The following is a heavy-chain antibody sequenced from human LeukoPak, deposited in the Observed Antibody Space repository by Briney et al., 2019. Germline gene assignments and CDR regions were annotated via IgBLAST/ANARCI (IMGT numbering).Heavy chain of an antibody. J-gene: IGHJ6*02. CDR2: IYHSGST. CDR1: GGSISSGGYS. D-gene: IGHD4-17*01. Sequence: SETLSLTCAVSGGSISSGGYSWSWIRQPPGKGLEWIGYIYHSGSTYYNPSLKSRVTISVDRSKNQFSLKLSSVTAADTAVYYCARAAGDYGDPYYYGMDVWGQGTTVTVSS. CDR3: ARAAGDYGDPYYYGMDV. V-gene: IGHV4-30-2*01.